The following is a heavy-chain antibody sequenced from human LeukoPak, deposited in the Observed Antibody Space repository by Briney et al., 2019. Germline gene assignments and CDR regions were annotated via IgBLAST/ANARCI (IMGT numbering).Heavy chain of an antibody. CDR2: ISVSGGST. CDR3: AKVEVGAPHRAFDM. Sequence: PGGSLTLSCAASGFTFSSNAMNWVRQAPGQGLELVSVISVSGGSTYYSDSVQGRRTTSRDNTKNTLHLQMHSPRADATAVYYFAKVEVGAPHRAFDMGGGGTMVTV. V-gene: IGHV3-23*01. J-gene: IGHJ3*02. CDR1: GFTFSSNA. D-gene: IGHD1-26*01.